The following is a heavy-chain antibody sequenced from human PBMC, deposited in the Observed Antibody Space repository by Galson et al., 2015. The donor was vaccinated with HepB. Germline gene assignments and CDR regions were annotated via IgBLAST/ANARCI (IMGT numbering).Heavy chain of an antibody. J-gene: IGHJ3*02. V-gene: IGHV3-15*07. Sequence: SLRLSCAASGFTFSNAWMNWVRQAPGKGLEWVGRIKSKTDGGTTDYAAPVKGRFTISRDDSKNTLYLQMNSLKTEDTAVYYCTTPGVPAAIRTGVDAFDIWGQGTMVTVSS. CDR2: IKSKTDGGTT. CDR3: TTPGVPAAIRTGVDAFDI. CDR1: GFTFSNAW. D-gene: IGHD2-2*02.